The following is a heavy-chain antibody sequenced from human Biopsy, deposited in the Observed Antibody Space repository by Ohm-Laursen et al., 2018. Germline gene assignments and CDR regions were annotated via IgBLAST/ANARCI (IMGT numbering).Heavy chain of an antibody. D-gene: IGHD6-19*01. CDR2: ISGGGTI. J-gene: IGHJ6*02. CDR3: ARDTQWSPYSMDV. Sequence: SLRLSCAAPGFSFSDYHMRWIRQAPGRGLEWVSYISGGGTIYYGDSMKGRVTISRDNAKNSLYLQMHSLRAEDTAVYYCARDTQWSPYSMDVWGQGTTVTVSS. CDR1: GFSFSDYH. V-gene: IGHV3-11*01.